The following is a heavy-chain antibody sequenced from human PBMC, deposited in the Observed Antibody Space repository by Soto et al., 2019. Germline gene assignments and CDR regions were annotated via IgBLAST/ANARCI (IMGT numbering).Heavy chain of an antibody. Sequence: QVQLVQSGADVKKPGASVKVSCKASGYPFIGYEIHWVRQAPGQGLEYMGWVSPKSGVTKNTQKFQGRVTMTRDTSISTAYMELSGLTSDDTAVYYSVRSYRPGGLVPTAPWGQGTSVIVSS. CDR2: VSPKSGVT. CDR3: VRSYRPGGLVPTAP. V-gene: IGHV1-2*02. CDR1: GYPFIGYE. D-gene: IGHD2-2*01. J-gene: IGHJ6*02.